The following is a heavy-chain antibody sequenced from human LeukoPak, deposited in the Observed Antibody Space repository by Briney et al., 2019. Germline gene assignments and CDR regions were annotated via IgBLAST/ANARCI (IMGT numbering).Heavy chain of an antibody. D-gene: IGHD5-24*01. CDR3: ARDPGRGRYFDY. CDR2: ILLDGNNK. CDR1: GFTFCIYG. J-gene: IGHJ4*02. V-gene: IGHV3-33*05. Sequence: GRSLRLSCAASGFTFCIYGMHWVRQAPGKGLEWLAHILLDGNNKYYPDSVKGRFTISRDNSKNTLYLQMDSLRAEDTAVYDCARDPGRGRYFDYWGQGTLVTVSS.